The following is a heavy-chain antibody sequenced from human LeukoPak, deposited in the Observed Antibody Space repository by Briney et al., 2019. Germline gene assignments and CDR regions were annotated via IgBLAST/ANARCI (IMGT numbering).Heavy chain of an antibody. J-gene: IGHJ4*02. Sequence: PGGSLRLSCAASGFTFSSYWMHWVRQAPGKGLVWVSRINSDGSSTSYADSVKGRFTISRDNAKNTLYLQMNSLRAEDTAVYYCAKGSGAYDSSGYYTFDYWGQGTLVTVSS. CDR2: INSDGSST. CDR1: GFTFSSYW. D-gene: IGHD3-22*01. V-gene: IGHV3-74*01. CDR3: AKGSGAYDSSGYYTFDY.